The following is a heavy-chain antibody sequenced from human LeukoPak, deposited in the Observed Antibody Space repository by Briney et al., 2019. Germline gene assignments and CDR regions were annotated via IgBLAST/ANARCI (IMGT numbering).Heavy chain of an antibody. CDR1: GFTFSSYS. Sequence: GGSLRLSCAASGFTFSSYSMNWVRQAPGKGLEWVSSISRSSSYIYYGDSVKGRFTVSRDNAKNSLYLQMNSLRAEDTAVYYCATAYQSSSDAFDIWGQGTMVTVSS. CDR2: ISRSSSYI. V-gene: IGHV3-21*01. D-gene: IGHD3-22*01. CDR3: ATAYQSSSDAFDI. J-gene: IGHJ3*02.